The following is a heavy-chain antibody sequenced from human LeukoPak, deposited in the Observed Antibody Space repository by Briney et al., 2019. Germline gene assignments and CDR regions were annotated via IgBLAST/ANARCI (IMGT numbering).Heavy chain of an antibody. Sequence: SVKVSCKPSVGTLSSYAISWVRQAPGQGLEWMGGIIPIFGTANYPQKFQRRVTITADESTSTAYMELSSLRSEDTAVYYCARAPTFDYWGQGTLVTVSS. V-gene: IGHV1-69*01. CDR1: VGTLSSYA. CDR3: ARAPTFDY. CDR2: IIPIFGTA. J-gene: IGHJ4*02.